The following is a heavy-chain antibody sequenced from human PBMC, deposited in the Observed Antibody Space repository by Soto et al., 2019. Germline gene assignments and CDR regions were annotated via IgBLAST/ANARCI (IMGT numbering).Heavy chain of an antibody. CDR3: ARGRGYSYGQTERDWFDP. CDR1: GGSISSGDYY. D-gene: IGHD5-18*01. V-gene: IGHV4-30-4*01. CDR2: IYYSGST. J-gene: IGHJ5*02. Sequence: QVQLQESGPGLVKPSQTLSLTCTVSGGSISSGDYYWSWIRQPPGKGLEWIGYIYYSGSTYYNPSLKSRVTISVDTPKNQFSLKLSSVTAADTAVYYCARGRGYSYGQTERDWFDPWGQGTLVTVSS.